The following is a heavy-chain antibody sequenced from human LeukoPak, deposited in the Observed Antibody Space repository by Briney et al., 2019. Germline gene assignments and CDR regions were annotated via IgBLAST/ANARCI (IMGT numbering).Heavy chain of an antibody. Sequence: PGRSLRLSCAASGFTFSSYAMHWVRQAPGKGLEWVAVISDDGSNKYYADSVKGRFTISRDNSKNTLYLQMNSPRAEDTAVYYCARATVEKLGYCSGGSCYYLDYWGQGTLVTVSS. CDR1: GFTFSSYA. CDR3: ARATVEKLGYCSGGSCYYLDY. V-gene: IGHV3-30*04. D-gene: IGHD2-15*01. CDR2: ISDDGSNK. J-gene: IGHJ4*02.